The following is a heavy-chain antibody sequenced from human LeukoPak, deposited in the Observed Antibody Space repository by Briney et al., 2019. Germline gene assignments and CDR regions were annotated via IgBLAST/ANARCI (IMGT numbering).Heavy chain of an antibody. CDR2: ISSSSSYI. V-gene: IGHV3-21*01. CDR1: GFTFSSYS. CDR3: ARDEESGYSYATDAFDI. J-gene: IGHJ3*02. D-gene: IGHD5-18*01. Sequence: PGGSLRLSCAASGFTFSSYSMNWVRQAPGKGLEWVSSISSSSSYIYYADSVKGRFTISRDNAKTSLYLQMNSLRAEDTAVYYCARDEESGYSYATDAFDIWGQGTLVTVSS.